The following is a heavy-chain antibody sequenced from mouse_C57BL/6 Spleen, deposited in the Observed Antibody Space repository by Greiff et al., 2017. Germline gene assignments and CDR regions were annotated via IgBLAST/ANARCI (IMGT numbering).Heavy chain of an antibody. CDR3: TGLLWLRYYAMDY. V-gene: IGHV14-4*01. CDR1: GFNIKDDY. Sequence: VQLQQSGAELVRPGASVKLSCTASGFNIKDDYMHWVKQRSEQGLEWIGWIDPENGDTEYASKFQGKATITADTSSNTAYLQLSSLTSEDTAVYYCTGLLWLRYYAMDYWGQGTSVTVSS. J-gene: IGHJ4*01. CDR2: IDPENGDT. D-gene: IGHD2-2*01.